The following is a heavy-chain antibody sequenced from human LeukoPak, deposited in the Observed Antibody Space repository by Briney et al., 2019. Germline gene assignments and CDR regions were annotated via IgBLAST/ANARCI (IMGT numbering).Heavy chain of an antibody. CDR1: GFTFSSYS. V-gene: IGHV3-21*01. J-gene: IGHJ4*02. Sequence: PGGSLRLSCAASGFTFSSYSINWVRQAPGKGLEWVSSISSSSSYIYYADSVKGRFTISRDNAKNSLYLQMNSLRAEDTAVYYCARDQADIVVVPASFFDYWGQGTLVTVSS. CDR2: ISSSSSYI. D-gene: IGHD2-2*01. CDR3: ARDQADIVVVPASFFDY.